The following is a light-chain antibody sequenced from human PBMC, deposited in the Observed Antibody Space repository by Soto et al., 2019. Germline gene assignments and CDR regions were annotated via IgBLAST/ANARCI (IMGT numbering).Light chain of an antibody. CDR1: QSVSSTY. CDR2: GAS. CDR3: QQYGGSPT. Sequence: EIVLTQSPGTLSLSPGERATLSCRASQSVSSTYLAWYQQKPGQAPRLLIYGASGRAAGIPDRFSGSGSGTDFTLTISRLEPEDFAVYYCQQYGGSPTFGQGTKVEIK. J-gene: IGKJ1*01. V-gene: IGKV3-20*01.